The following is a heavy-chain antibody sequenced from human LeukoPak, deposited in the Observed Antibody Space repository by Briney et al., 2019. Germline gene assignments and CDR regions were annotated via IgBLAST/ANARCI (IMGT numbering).Heavy chain of an antibody. CDR1: GFTFSDYY. Sequence: GGSLRLSCEASGFTFSDYYMSWIRQAPGKGLEWVSYISSSGSTIYYADSVKGRFTISRDNAKNSLSLEVNNLRAEDTAVYYCARNRGWQQFDYWGQGTLLTVSS. D-gene: IGHD5-24*01. J-gene: IGHJ4*02. V-gene: IGHV3-11*01. CDR3: ARNRGWQQFDY. CDR2: ISSSGSTI.